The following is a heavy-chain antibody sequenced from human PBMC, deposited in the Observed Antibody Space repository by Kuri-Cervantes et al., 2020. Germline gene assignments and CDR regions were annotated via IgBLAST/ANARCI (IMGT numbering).Heavy chain of an antibody. Sequence: LRLSCTLPDAPTSSGSYYWSWIPQPAGKGLVWMGRIYTSGSTNYNPSLKSRVTISVDTSKNQFSLKLSSVTAADTALYYCARDADSSGWYLNAFYIWGQGTMVTVSS. CDR2: IYTSGST. CDR3: ARDADSSGWYLNAFYI. CDR1: DAPTSSGSYY. V-gene: IGHV4-61*02. J-gene: IGHJ3*02. D-gene: IGHD6-19*01.